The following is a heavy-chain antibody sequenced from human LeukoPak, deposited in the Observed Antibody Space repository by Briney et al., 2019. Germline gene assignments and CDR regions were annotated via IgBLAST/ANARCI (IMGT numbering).Heavy chain of an antibody. Sequence: GGSLRLSCAASGFTFSSYWMHWVRQAPGKGLVWVSRINSDGRSTGYADSVQGRFTISRDNAKNTLYLQMNSLRAEDTAVYYCARAISSWYRYWGQGTLVTVSS. CDR3: ARAISSWYRY. CDR1: GFTFSSYW. V-gene: IGHV3-74*01. CDR2: INSDGRST. D-gene: IGHD6-13*01. J-gene: IGHJ4*02.